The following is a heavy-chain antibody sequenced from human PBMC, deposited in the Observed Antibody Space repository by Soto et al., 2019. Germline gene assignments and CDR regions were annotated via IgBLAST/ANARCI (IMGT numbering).Heavy chain of an antibody. CDR2: IGSRGGSA. CDR3: AKRGDDFRSGYYYYFDF. D-gene: IGHD3-3*01. Sequence: VGSMRLSCAASGFNFRSYSMSWVRQEPGKGLEWVSAIGSRGGSALYPDSVKGRFTISRDNSKNTLYLEMNSLRVEDTAVYYCAKRGDDFRSGYYYYFDFWGLGTPVTVSS. J-gene: IGHJ4*02. CDR1: GFNFRSYS. V-gene: IGHV3-23*01.